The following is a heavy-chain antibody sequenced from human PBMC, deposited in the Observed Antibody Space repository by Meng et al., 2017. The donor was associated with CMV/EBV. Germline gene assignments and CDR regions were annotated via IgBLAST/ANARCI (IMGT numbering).Heavy chain of an antibody. V-gene: IGHV1-24*01. J-gene: IGHJ6*02. D-gene: IGHD2-2*01. Sequence: ASVKVSCKVSGYTLTELSMHWVRQAPGKGLEWMGGFDPEDGETLYAQKFQGRVTMTEDTSTDTAYMELSSLRSEDTAVYYCATDFYCSSTSCSTGYYYYGMDVWGQGTTVTVSS. CDR2: FDPEDGET. CDR3: ATDFYCSSTSCSTGYYYYGMDV. CDR1: GYTLTELS.